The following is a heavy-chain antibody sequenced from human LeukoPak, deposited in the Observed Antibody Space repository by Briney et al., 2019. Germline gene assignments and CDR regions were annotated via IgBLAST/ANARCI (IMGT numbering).Heavy chain of an antibody. CDR1: GFTFSSYG. J-gene: IGHJ4*02. Sequence: GGSLRLSCAASGFTFSSYGMHWVRQAPGKGLEWVAVIWYDGSNKYYADSMKGRFTISRDNSKNTLYLQMNSLRAEDTAVYYCARDRKARYYFDYWGQGTLVTVSS. CDR3: ARDRKARYYFDY. CDR2: IWYDGSNK. V-gene: IGHV3-33*01.